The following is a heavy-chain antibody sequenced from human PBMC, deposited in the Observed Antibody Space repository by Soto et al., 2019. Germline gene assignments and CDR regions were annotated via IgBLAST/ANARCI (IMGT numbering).Heavy chain of an antibody. D-gene: IGHD2-15*01. Sequence: EVQLVESGGGLVQPGGSLRLSCAASGFTFSNYWMHWVRQAPGKGLVWVSRINSDGSSTSYADSVKGRFTISRDNAKNTLYLQMNSLGVEDTAVYYCARDLTHCSGGSCYIAWFDPWGQGTLVTVSS. V-gene: IGHV3-74*01. CDR2: INSDGSST. J-gene: IGHJ5*02. CDR1: GFTFSNYW. CDR3: ARDLTHCSGGSCYIAWFDP.